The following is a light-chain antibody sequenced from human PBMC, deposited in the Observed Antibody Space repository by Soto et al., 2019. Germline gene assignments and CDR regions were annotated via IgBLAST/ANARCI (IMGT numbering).Light chain of an antibody. V-gene: IGKV3D-15*01. J-gene: IGKJ4*01. CDR2: DAS. CDR3: QQYYVWNT. Sequence: EIVMTQSPATLSVSPGERAIFSCRASQSVDSKLAWYQQKLGQAPRLLIYDASTRATGIPARSSGSGSGTEFTLTISSLQSEDFAIYYCQQYYVWNTFGGGTKVDIK. CDR1: QSVDSK.